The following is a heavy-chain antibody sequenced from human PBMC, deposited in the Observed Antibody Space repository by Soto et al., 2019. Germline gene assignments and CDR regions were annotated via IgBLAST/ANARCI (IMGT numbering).Heavy chain of an antibody. J-gene: IGHJ4*02. Sequence: EVQLVESGGGLVQPGRSLRLSCAASGFSFQNYAMHWVRQAPGKGLEWVSGISWNRGTIGYADSMRGRFTISRDNAKNSLYLQMNSLRPEDTAFYYCVKDKLYSNYEHYFDHWGQGTLVTVSS. D-gene: IGHD4-4*01. CDR1: GFSFQNYA. CDR3: VKDKLYSNYEHYFDH. CDR2: ISWNRGTI. V-gene: IGHV3-9*01.